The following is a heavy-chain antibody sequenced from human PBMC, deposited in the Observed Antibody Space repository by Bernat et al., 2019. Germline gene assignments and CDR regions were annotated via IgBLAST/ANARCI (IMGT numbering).Heavy chain of an antibody. V-gene: IGHV3-30*18. CDR1: GFTVSVNY. Sequence: VQLVESGGGLIQPGGSLTLSCAASGFTVSVNYMSWVRQAPGKGLEWVAVISYDGSNKYYADSVKGRFTISRDNSKNTLYLQMNSLRAEDTAVYYCAKDQGRGRHHLYGSGSYLDYWGQGTLVTVSS. D-gene: IGHD3-10*01. CDR2: ISYDGSNK. J-gene: IGHJ4*02. CDR3: AKDQGRGRHHLYGSGSYLDY.